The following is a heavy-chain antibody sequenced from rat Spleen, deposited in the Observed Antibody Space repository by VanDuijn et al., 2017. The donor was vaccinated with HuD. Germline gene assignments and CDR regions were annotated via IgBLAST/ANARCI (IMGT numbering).Heavy chain of an antibody. CDR2: ISTGGDNT. V-gene: IGHV5S23*01. J-gene: IGHJ2*01. CDR1: GFTFSGYA. D-gene: IGHD1-10*01. CDR3: TRGGNYDFDY. Sequence: EVQLVESGGGLIQPGRSLKISCAASGFTFSGYAMAWVRQAPKKGLEWVAYISTGGDNTYYRDSVKGRFTLSRDNAKSTLYLQMGSLRSEDTATYYCTRGGNYDFDYWGQGVMVTVSS.